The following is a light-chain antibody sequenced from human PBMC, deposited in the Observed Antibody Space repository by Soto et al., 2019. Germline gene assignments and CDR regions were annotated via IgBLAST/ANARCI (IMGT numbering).Light chain of an antibody. CDR1: QSVLYSYNNKNY. CDR2: WAS. J-gene: IGKJ1*01. CDR3: QQYYSPPPT. V-gene: IGKV4-1*01. Sequence: DIGMTQSPDSLAVSLGERATINCKSSQSVLYSYNNKNYLAWSQQKPGQPPKLLIYWASTRESGVPDRFSGSGSGTDFTLTISSLQAEDVAVYYCQQYYSPPPTFGQGTKVEIK.